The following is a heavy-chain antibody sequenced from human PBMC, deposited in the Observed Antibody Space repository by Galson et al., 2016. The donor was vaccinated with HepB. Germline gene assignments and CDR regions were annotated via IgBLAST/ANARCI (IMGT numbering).Heavy chain of an antibody. Sequence: LSLTCTVSGGSVNTDQYHWSWIRQPPGKGLQWLGHTYYGRSTTYNPSLKSRVTISIDTSKNQFSLTLSPVTAADTAVYYCTTYIVGRGGTGYWGKGTLVTVSS. J-gene: IGHJ4*02. CDR1: GGSVNTDQYH. V-gene: IGHV4-61*01. CDR3: TTYIVGRGGTGY. D-gene: IGHD1-26*01. CDR2: TYYGRST.